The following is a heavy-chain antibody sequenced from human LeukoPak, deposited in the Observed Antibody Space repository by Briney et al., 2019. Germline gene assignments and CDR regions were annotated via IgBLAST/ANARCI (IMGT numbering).Heavy chain of an antibody. J-gene: IGHJ5*02. CDR2: IYYTGTT. D-gene: IGHD6-13*01. V-gene: IGHV4-39*01. CDR3: ARSMAAAGPTHNWFDP. Sequence: SETLSLTCTVSGGSISSSSYYWGWIRQPPGKGLEWIGSIYYTGTTYYNPSLKSRVTVSVDTSKNQFSLKLTSVTAADTAVYYCARSMAAAGPTHNWFDPWGHGTLVTVSS. CDR1: GGSISSSSYY.